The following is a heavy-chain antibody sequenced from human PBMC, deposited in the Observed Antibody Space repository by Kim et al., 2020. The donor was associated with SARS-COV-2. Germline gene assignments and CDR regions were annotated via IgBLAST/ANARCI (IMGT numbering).Heavy chain of an antibody. CDR3: ARAWGGSGSYTDAFDI. Sequence: SETLSLTFTVSGGSISSSSYYWGWIRQPPGKGLEWIGSIYYSGSTYYNPSLKSRVTISVDTSKNQFSLKLSSVTAADTAVYYCARAWGGSGSYTDAFDIWGQGTMVTVSS. CDR2: IYYSGST. V-gene: IGHV4-39*07. J-gene: IGHJ3*02. D-gene: IGHD3-10*01. CDR1: GGSISSSSYY.